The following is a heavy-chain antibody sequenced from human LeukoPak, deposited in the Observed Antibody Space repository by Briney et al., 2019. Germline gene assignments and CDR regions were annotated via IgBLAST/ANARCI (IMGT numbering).Heavy chain of an antibody. V-gene: IGHV3-23*01. Sequence: GGSLRLSCAASGFTFSSYAMSRVRQAPGKGLEWVSAISGSGGSTYYADSVKGRFTISRDNSKNTLYLQMNSLRAEDTAVYYCASTQPEVVPPYYYYYGMDVWGQGTTVTVSS. D-gene: IGHD2-2*01. J-gene: IGHJ6*02. CDR3: ASTQPEVVPPYYYYYGMDV. CDR1: GFTFSSYA. CDR2: ISGSGGST.